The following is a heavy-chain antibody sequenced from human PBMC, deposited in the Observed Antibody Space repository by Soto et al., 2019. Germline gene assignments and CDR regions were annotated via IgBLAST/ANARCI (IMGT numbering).Heavy chain of an antibody. D-gene: IGHD2-2*01. CDR1: GFTFNTFG. CDR3: AKSPNFYCSSYHCYKYYFDY. V-gene: IGHV3-30*18. J-gene: IGHJ4*02. Sequence: GGSLRLSCAASGFTFNTFGMHWVRQAPGKGLEWVAVISYDGSDKYYSDSVRGRFTISRDNSMNTLYLQMNSLRTEDTAVYYCAKSPNFYCSSYHCYKYYFDYWGQGSLVTVSS. CDR2: ISYDGSDK.